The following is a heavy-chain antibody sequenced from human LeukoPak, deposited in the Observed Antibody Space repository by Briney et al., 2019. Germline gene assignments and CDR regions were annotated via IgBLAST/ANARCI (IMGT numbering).Heavy chain of an antibody. Sequence: PSETLSLTCTVSGGSISSGSYYWSWVRQSPGKGLEWIGEIFHTGRTNSNPSLKSRATLSVDKSKNQFSLKMNSVTAADTAMYYCARANFDTLTGWGHFDSWGQGTLVTVSS. CDR1: GGSISSGSYY. V-gene: IGHV4-39*07. J-gene: IGHJ4*02. CDR3: ARANFDTLTGWGHFDS. CDR2: IFHTGRT. D-gene: IGHD3-9*01.